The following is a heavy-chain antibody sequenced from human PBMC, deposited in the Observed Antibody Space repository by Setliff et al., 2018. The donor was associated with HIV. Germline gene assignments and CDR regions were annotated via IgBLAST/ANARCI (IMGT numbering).Heavy chain of an antibody. J-gene: IGHJ4*02. CDR3: ARDPNTGWYYLDF. CDR1: GGSVSNYY. V-gene: IGHV4-4*07. CDR2: INTSGST. D-gene: IGHD6-19*01. Sequence: PSETLSLTCTVSGGSVSNYYWTWIRQSAGKVLEWIGHINTSGSTKYNPSLKSRLTMSVDSSGNQFSLTLNSVTAADTAVYYCARDPNTGWYYLDFWGPGALVTVPS.